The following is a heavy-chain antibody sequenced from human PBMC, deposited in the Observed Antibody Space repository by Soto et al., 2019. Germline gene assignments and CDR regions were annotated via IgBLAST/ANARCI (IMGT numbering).Heavy chain of an antibody. CDR2: ISYDGSNK. V-gene: IGHV3-30-3*01. D-gene: IGHD3-10*01. J-gene: IGHJ6*02. CDR1: GFTFSSYA. Sequence: GGSLRLSCAASGFTFSSYAMHWVRQAPGKGLEWVAVISYDGSNKYYADSVKGRFTISRDNSKNTLYLQMNSLRAEDTAVYYCASPKGLRITMVRPYYYGMDVWGQGTTVTVSS. CDR3: ASPKGLRITMVRPYYYGMDV.